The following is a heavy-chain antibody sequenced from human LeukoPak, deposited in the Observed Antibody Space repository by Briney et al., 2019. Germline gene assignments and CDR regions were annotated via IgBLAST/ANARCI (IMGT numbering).Heavy chain of an antibody. D-gene: IGHD6-13*01. Sequence: GGPLRLSCAASGFTFNIFGMHWVRQVPGNGLEWLAVLWADGNTAHYADSVKGRFTISRDSSENTLYLQMNSLRSEDTGVYYCVKESAADATFHFDYWGQGTLVTVSS. J-gene: IGHJ4*02. CDR3: VKESAADATFHFDY. CDR1: GFTFNIFG. V-gene: IGHV3-33*06. CDR2: LWADGNTA.